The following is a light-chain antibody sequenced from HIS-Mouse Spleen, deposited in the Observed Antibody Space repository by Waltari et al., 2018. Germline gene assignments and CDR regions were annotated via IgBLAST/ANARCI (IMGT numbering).Light chain of an antibody. CDR2: DAS. V-gene: IGKV3-11*01. J-gene: IGKJ4*01. CDR1: QSVSSY. Sequence: EIVLTQSPATLSLSPVERATLSCRASQSVSSYLAWYQQNPGQAPRLLIYDASNRATGIPARFSGSGSGTDFTLTISSLEPEDFAVYYCQQRSNWLTFGGGTKVEIK. CDR3: QQRSNWLT.